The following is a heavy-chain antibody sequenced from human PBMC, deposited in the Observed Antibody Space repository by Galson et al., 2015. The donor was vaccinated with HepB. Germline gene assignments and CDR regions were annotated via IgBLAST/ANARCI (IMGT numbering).Heavy chain of an antibody. V-gene: IGHV1-46*03. CDR2: INTSAGNT. J-gene: IGHJ3*02. Sequence: SVKVSCKASGYTFTSYYMHWVRQAPGQGLEWMGIINTSAGNTSYAQKFQGRVTLTRDTSTSTVYMELSSLRSEDTAVYYCARDGGVVAATIGAFDIWGQGTMVTVSS. CDR3: ARDGGVVAATIGAFDI. D-gene: IGHD2-15*01. CDR1: GYTFTSYY.